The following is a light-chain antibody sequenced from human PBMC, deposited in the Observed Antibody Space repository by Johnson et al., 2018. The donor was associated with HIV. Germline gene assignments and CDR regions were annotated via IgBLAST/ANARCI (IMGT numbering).Light chain of an antibody. J-gene: IGLJ1*01. Sequence: QSVLTQPPSVSAAPGQKVTIPCSGSSSNIGNNFVSWYQQLPGTAPKLLIFDTHKRPSGIPDRFSGSKSGTSATLGITGLQTGDEADYYCGTWDSSLRVGFFGTGTKVTVL. V-gene: IGLV1-51*01. CDR1: SSNIGNNF. CDR3: GTWDSSLRVGF. CDR2: DTH.